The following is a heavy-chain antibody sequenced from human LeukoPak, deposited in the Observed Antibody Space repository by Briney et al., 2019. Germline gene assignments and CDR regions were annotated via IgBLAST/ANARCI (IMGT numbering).Heavy chain of an antibody. CDR2: ISGSGGSI. V-gene: IGHV3-11*04. Sequence: PGGSLRLSCAASGFTFSDFYMSWIRQAPGKGLEWVSYISGSGGSINTAGSVKGRFTISRDNSKNTLYLQMNSLRAEDTAVYYCAKWGSAQQLATYYYYMDVWGKGTTVTVSS. CDR1: GFTFSDFY. D-gene: IGHD6-13*01. J-gene: IGHJ6*03. CDR3: AKWGSAQQLATYYYYMDV.